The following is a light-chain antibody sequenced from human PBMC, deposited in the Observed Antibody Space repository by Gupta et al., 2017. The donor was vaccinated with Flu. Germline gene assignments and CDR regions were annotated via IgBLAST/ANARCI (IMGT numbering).Light chain of an antibody. CDR3: QQYENRPWT. Sequence: GTLSSAPGGSTILSCRASKSGISTELAWYQQKPGKAPRLLIYRVSNRDTGIPDRFSGSGSGTEFTLTISGLQPEDFAVYYCQQYENRPWTFGQGTKLEI. CDR1: KSGISTE. V-gene: IGKV3-20*01. J-gene: IGKJ1*01. CDR2: RVS.